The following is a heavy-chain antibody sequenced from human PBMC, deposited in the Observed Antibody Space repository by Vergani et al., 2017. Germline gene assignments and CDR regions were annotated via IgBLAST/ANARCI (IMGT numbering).Heavy chain of an antibody. CDR1: GFTFSSYG. CDR2: ISYDGSNK. CDR3: AKDPDYSARQGYFDY. V-gene: IGHV3-30*18. J-gene: IGHJ4*02. D-gene: IGHD2-15*01. Sequence: QVQLVESGGGVVQPGRSLRLSCAASGFTFSSYGMHWVRQAPGKGLEWVAVISYDGSNKYYADSVKGRFTISRDNSKNTLYLQMNSLRAEDTAVYYCAKDPDYSARQGYFDYWGQGTLVTVSS.